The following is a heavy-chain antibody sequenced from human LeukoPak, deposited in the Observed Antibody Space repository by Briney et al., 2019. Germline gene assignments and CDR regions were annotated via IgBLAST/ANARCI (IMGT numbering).Heavy chain of an antibody. V-gene: IGHV4-34*01. CDR3: ASASYDFWSGYLDY. CDR1: GGSFSGYY. D-gene: IGHD3-3*01. Sequence: PSETLSLTCAVYGGSFSGYYWSRIRQPPGKGLEWIGEINHSGSTNYNPSLKSRVTISVDTSKNQFSLKLSSVTAADTAVYYCASASYDFWSGYLDYWGQGTLVTVSS. J-gene: IGHJ4*02. CDR2: INHSGST.